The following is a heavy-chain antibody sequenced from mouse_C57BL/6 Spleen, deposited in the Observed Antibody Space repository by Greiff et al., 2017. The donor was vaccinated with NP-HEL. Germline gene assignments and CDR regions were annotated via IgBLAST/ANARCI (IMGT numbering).Heavy chain of an antibody. CDR2: ISSGGDYI. J-gene: IGHJ1*03. V-gene: IGHV5-9-1*02. Sequence: EVQGVESGEGLVKPGGSLKLSCAASGFTFSSYAMSWVRQTPEKRLEWVAYISSGGDYIYYADTVKGRFTISRDNARNTLYLQMSSLKSEDTAMYYCTRGHYGSSYGYFDVWGTGTTVTVSS. CDR3: TRGHYGSSYGYFDV. D-gene: IGHD1-1*01. CDR1: GFTFSSYA.